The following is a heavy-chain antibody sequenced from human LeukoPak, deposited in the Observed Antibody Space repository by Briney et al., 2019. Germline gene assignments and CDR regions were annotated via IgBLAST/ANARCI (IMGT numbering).Heavy chain of an antibody. CDR3: ARGGVTIFGVPNNWFDP. J-gene: IGHJ5*02. Sequence: GGALRIYCAASGFTFSSYSMNWVRQALEKRLEWVSSISSSSSYIYYADSVKGRFTISRDNAKNSLYLQMDSLRAEDTAVYYCARGGVTIFGVPNNWFDPWGQGTLVTVSS. V-gene: IGHV3-21*01. CDR1: GFTFSSYS. D-gene: IGHD3-3*01. CDR2: ISSSSSYI.